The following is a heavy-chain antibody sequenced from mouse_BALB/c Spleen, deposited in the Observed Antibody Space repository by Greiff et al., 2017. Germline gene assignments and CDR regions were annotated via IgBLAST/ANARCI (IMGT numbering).Heavy chain of an antibody. CDR1: GYTFTSYW. Sequence: QVQLQQPGAELVRPGASVKLSCKASGYTFTSYWINWVKQRPGQGLEWIGNIYPSDSYTNYNQKFKDKATLTVDKSSSTAYMQLSSPTSEDSAVYYCTREDYGYDYWGQGTTLTVSS. CDR3: TREDYGYDY. J-gene: IGHJ2*01. V-gene: IGHV1-69*02. CDR2: IYPSDSYT. D-gene: IGHD2-2*01.